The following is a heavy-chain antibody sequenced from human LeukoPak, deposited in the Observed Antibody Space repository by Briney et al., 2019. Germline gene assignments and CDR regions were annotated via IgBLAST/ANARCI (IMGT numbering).Heavy chain of an antibody. CDR1: QFTFCSYW. D-gene: IGHD6-13*01. J-gene: IGHJ4*01. Sequence: GGSLRLSCVASQFTFCSYWMNWVRQAPGKGLEWVASIRQDGGEKSYVDSVKGRFTMSRDNTKNSLYLQMSSLRAEDTAVYYCARDGTAAGLYFDLWGQGTLVTVSS. CDR2: IRQDGGEK. V-gene: IGHV3-7*01. CDR3: ARDGTAAGLYFDL.